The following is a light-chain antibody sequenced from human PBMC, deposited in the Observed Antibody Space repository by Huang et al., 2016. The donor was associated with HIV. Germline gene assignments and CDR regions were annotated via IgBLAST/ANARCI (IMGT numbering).Light chain of an antibody. V-gene: IGKV2-28*01. Sequence: DIVMIQSPLSLPVTPGEPASISCTASRSPLHSNGYNDLDWYLQKPGQSPQRLLFLGSNRASGVPDRFSGSGSGTYFSLKISRVEAEDVGVYYCMQALHTPYTFGQGTKLEIK. J-gene: IGKJ2*01. CDR2: LGS. CDR3: MQALHTPYT. CDR1: RSPLHSNGYND.